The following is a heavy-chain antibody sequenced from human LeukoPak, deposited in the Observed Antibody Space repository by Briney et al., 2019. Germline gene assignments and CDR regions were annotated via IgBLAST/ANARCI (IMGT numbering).Heavy chain of an antibody. Sequence: GGSLRLSCAASGFTFSSTVMTWVRQAPGKGLEWVSTISPDGKYIYYADSLRGRFTMSRDNSKNTLYLQMNSLRVEDTAIYYCAKVIITIGYDSSGYDYFDYWGQGTLVTVSS. CDR1: GFTFSSTV. V-gene: IGHV3-23*01. J-gene: IGHJ4*02. CDR2: ISPDGKYI. D-gene: IGHD3-22*01. CDR3: AKVIITIGYDSSGYDYFDY.